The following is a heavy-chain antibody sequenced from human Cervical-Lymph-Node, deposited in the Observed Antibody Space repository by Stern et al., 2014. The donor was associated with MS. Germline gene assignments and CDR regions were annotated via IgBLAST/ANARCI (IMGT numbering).Heavy chain of an antibody. D-gene: IGHD1-26*01. Sequence: VQLLESGGGVVQPGRSLRLSCAASGFPFSSYGMHWVRQAQGKGLAWVAVIWYDGSNNYYADSAEGRLTIYRDTSQHHLYVHMNSLRAEDTAVYYCARDCKLRYYYYGMDVWGQGTTVTVSS. CDR1: GFPFSSYG. CDR2: IWYDGSNN. CDR3: ARDCKLRYYYYGMDV. J-gene: IGHJ6*02. V-gene: IGHV3-33*01.